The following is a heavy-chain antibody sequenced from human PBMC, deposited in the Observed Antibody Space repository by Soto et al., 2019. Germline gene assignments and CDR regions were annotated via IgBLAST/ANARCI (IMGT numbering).Heavy chain of an antibody. CDR3: AREGDGYNLGPSVDFDY. Sequence: QVQLVQSGAEVKKPGASVKVSCKAPGYTFTTYYMNGVGQAPGQGLEGMGVINPSGGSTSYAQKFQGRVTVTRDTSTSTLYMELSSLRSEDTAVYYCAREGDGYNLGPSVDFDYWGQGTLVTVSS. J-gene: IGHJ4*02. CDR2: INPSGGST. CDR1: GYTFTTYY. D-gene: IGHD5-12*01. V-gene: IGHV1-46*01.